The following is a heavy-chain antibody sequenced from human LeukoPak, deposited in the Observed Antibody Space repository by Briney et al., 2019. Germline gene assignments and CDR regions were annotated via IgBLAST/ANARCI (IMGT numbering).Heavy chain of an antibody. CDR1: GDSISSSTYY. CDR3: ARQGDFWSGYPSDY. V-gene: IGHV4-39*01. CDR2: IYYSGST. D-gene: IGHD3-3*01. J-gene: IGHJ4*02. Sequence: SETLSLTCTVSGDSISSSTYYWGWIRQPPGKGLEWIGSIYYSGSTYYNPSLKSRVTISVDTSKNQFSLKLRSVSDADTAVYYCARQGDFWSGYPSDYWGQGTLVTVS.